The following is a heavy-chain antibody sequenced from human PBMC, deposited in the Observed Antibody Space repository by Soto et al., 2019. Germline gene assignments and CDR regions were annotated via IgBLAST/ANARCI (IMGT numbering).Heavy chain of an antibody. V-gene: IGHV1-69*13. Sequence: SVKVSCKASGGTFSSYAISWVRQPPGQGLEWMGGIIPIFGTANYAQKFQGRVTITADESTSTAYMELSSLRSEDTAVYYCARELSGSSGWYDYWGQGTLVTVSS. D-gene: IGHD6-19*01. CDR2: IIPIFGTA. CDR1: GGTFSSYA. CDR3: ARELSGSSGWYDY. J-gene: IGHJ4*02.